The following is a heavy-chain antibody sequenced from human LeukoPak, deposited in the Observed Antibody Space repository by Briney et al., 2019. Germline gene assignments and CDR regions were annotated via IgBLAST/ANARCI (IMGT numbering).Heavy chain of an antibody. J-gene: IGHJ4*02. CDR2: ISSSSSII. CDR1: GFTFSNYN. V-gene: IGHV3-48*04. Sequence: GGSLRLSCAASGFTFSNYNMNWVRQAPGKGLEWVSDISSSSSIIFYADSVKGRFTISRDNAKNSLYLQMNSLRAEDTAVYYCARIQAEQWLSSEGVDYWGQGTLVTVSS. D-gene: IGHD6-19*01. CDR3: ARIQAEQWLSSEGVDY.